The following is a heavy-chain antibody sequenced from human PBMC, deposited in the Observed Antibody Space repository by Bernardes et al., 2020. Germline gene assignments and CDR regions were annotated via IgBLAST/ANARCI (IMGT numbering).Heavy chain of an antibody. V-gene: IGHV3-74*01. CDR2: INSDGSST. CDR1: GFTFSRYW. Sequence: GSSLRLSCAASGFTFSRYWMHWVRQAPGKGLVWVSRINSDGSSTSYADSVKGRFTISRDNAKNTLYMEMNSLRGEDTAVYYCAREWTTLDYWGRGTLVTVSS. CDR3: AREWTTLDY. J-gene: IGHJ4*02.